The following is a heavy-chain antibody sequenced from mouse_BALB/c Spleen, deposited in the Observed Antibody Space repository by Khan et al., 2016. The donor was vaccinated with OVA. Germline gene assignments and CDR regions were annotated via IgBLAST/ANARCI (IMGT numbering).Heavy chain of an antibody. CDR1: GYTFTNYG. CDR3: ARVDNYWYFDV. Sequence: QIQLVQSGPELKKPGETVKISCKASGYTFTNYGMTWVKQAPGKGLKWMGWINTYTGEPTYADDFKGRFAFSLDTSTTTASLQINNLKNDDTATSYCARVDNYWYFDVWGAGTTVTVSS. CDR2: INTYTGEP. J-gene: IGHJ1*01. V-gene: IGHV9-3-1*01.